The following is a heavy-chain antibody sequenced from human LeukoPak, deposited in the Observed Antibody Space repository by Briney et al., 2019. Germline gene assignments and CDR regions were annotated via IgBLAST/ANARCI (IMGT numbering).Heavy chain of an antibody. CDR3: AKDAYDSSYYYDSSGYLLSVWEPRGGFDY. Sequence: PSETLSLTCTVSGDSISTYYWSWIRQPPGKGLEWIGYIYYRVTSDYNPSLKSRVTMSVDMSTRQISLKLSSVTAADTAVYYCAKDAYDSSYYYDSSGYLLSVWEPRGGFDYWGQGTLVTVSS. CDR1: GDSISTYY. J-gene: IGHJ4*02. D-gene: IGHD3-22*01. V-gene: IGHV4-59*01. CDR2: IYYRVTS.